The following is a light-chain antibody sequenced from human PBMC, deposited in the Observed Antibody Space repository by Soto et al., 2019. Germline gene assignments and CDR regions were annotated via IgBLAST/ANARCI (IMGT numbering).Light chain of an antibody. V-gene: IGLV2-14*01. Sequence: QSVLTQPASVSGSPGQSITISCTGTRTDVGGYNFVSWYQQHPGKAPKLIIYGVSNRPSGVSNRFSGSKSDNTASLTISGLQAEDEADYYCCSYVSSKTYVFGTGTKVTVL. CDR2: GVS. CDR3: CSYVSSKTYV. J-gene: IGLJ1*01. CDR1: RTDVGGYNF.